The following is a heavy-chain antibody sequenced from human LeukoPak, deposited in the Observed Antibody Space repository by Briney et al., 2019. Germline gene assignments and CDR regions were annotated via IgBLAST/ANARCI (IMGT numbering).Heavy chain of an antibody. CDR2: ISWNSGSI. CDR3: ARDYDSSGYYFVPSSPYFDY. CDR1: GFTFDDYA. Sequence: HPGGSLRLSCAASGFTFDDYAMHWVRQAPGKGLEWVSGISWNSGSIGYADSVKGRFTISRDNAKNSLYLQMNSLRAEDTALYYCARDYDSSGYYFVPSSPYFDYWGQGTLVTVSS. D-gene: IGHD3-22*01. J-gene: IGHJ4*02. V-gene: IGHV3-9*01.